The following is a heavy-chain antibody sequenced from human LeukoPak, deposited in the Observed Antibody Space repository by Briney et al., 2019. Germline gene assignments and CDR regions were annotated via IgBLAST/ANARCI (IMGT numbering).Heavy chain of an antibody. V-gene: IGHV3-23*01. J-gene: IGHJ4*02. CDR1: GFTFRDSA. CDR2: ISFSGDNT. CDR3: AKKSPRSMVRNPDFDY. D-gene: IGHD3-10*01. Sequence: GGSLRLSCAASGFTFRDSAMTWVRQAPGKGLEWVSLISFSGDNTYYRDSVKGRFTVSRDNSKNTLYLQMNSLRAEDTAVYYCAKKSPRSMVRNPDFDYWGQGTLVTVSS.